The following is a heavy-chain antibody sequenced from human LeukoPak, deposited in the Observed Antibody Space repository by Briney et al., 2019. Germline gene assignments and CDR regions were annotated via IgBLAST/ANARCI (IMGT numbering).Heavy chain of an antibody. CDR2: LSYSGGT. J-gene: IGHJ4*02. Sequence: SETLSLTCSVSGDSIDTSVYFWAWIRQPPGKGLEWIGTLSYSGGTNYNPSLRSRVTISKDTSKNLFSLNVTSVTAADTAVYYCALTSMVLRAFDFWGQGTLVTVSS. CDR1: GDSIDTSVYF. CDR3: ALTSMVLRAFDF. V-gene: IGHV4-39*07. D-gene: IGHD4/OR15-4a*01.